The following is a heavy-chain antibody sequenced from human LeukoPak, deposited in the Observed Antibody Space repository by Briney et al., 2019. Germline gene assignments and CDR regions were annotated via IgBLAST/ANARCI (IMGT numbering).Heavy chain of an antibody. Sequence: PSETLSLTCTVSGYSISSGYYWGWIRQPPGKGLEWIGSIYHSGSTYYNPSLKSRVTISVDTSKNQFSLKLSSVTAADTAVYYCARASSLLGSGSYYAFDYWGQGTLVTVSS. J-gene: IGHJ4*02. V-gene: IGHV4-38-2*02. CDR2: IYHSGST. CDR1: GYSISSGYY. CDR3: ARASSLLGSGSYYAFDY. D-gene: IGHD3-10*01.